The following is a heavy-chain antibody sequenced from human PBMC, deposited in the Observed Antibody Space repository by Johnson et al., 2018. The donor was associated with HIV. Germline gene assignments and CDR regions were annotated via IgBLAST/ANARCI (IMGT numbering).Heavy chain of an antibody. V-gene: IGHV3-23*04. D-gene: IGHD1-26*01. CDR1: GFTFRTFP. Sequence: VQLVESGGGVVQPGRSLRLSCAASGFTFRTFPMHWVRQAPGKGLEWVSAISGSGGSTYYADSVKGRFTISRDNSKNTLYLQMNSLRAEDTAVYYCARVRERWELLLSDGSDIWGQGTMVTLSS. CDR3: ARVRERWELLLSDGSDI. J-gene: IGHJ3*02. CDR2: ISGSGGST.